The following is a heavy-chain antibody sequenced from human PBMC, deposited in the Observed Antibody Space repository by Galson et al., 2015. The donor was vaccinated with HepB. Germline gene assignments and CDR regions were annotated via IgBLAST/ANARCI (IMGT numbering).Heavy chain of an antibody. Sequence: SLRLSCAASGFNFSTYSMHWVRQAPGKGLEWVAFSSHDGNNENYADSLKGRFTVSRDNSKNSLDLQMNSLRTEDTAVYYCARQRSCVSRSCWGPYQSYLDVWGKGTPVTVSS. CDR2: SSHDGNNE. V-gene: IGHV3-30*04. D-gene: IGHD6-19*01. CDR1: GFNFSTYS. J-gene: IGHJ6*03. CDR3: ARQRSCVSRSCWGPYQSYLDV.